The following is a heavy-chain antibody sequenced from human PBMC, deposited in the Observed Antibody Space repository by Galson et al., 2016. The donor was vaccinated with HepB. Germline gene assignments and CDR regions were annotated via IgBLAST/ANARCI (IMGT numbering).Heavy chain of an antibody. Sequence: SLRLSCAASGFTVSNNYMRWIRQAPGKGLEWVSFIYSGGDTYYADSVRGRFTISRDNSKNTLYLQMNSLIAEDTAVYFCARLVEDGANYFDYWGQVALVTVSS. D-gene: IGHD3-10*01. J-gene: IGHJ4*02. CDR1: GFTVSNNY. CDR3: ARLVEDGANYFDY. V-gene: IGHV3-66*04. CDR2: IYSGGDT.